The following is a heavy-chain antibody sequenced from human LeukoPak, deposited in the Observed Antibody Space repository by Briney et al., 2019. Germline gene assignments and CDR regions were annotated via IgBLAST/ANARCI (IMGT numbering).Heavy chain of an antibody. CDR2: IIPVFGSA. Sequence: GASLKVSCMVFGGTFSSYASSWVRQAPGQGLEWMGGIIPVFGSAKYAQKFQGRVTITADESTTTAYMELRSLRSEDAAIYYCARDGKYPLLFNGMDVWGKGTTVTVSS. CDR1: GGTFSSYA. V-gene: IGHV1-69*01. D-gene: IGHD2-21*01. J-gene: IGHJ6*04. CDR3: ARDGKYPLLFNGMDV.